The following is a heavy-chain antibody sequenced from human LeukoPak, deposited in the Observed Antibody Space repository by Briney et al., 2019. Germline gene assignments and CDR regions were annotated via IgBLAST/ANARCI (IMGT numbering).Heavy chain of an antibody. CDR2: IYTSGST. CDR3: ARSTYYDFWSGYFDY. V-gene: IGHV4-59*10. D-gene: IGHD3-3*01. J-gene: IGHJ4*02. Sequence: SETLSLTCAVYGGSFSGHYWSWIRQPAGKGLEWIGRIYTSGSTNYNPSLKSRVTISVDTSKNQFSLKLSSVTAADTAVYYCARSTYYDFWSGYFDYWGQGTLVTVSS. CDR1: GGSFSGHY.